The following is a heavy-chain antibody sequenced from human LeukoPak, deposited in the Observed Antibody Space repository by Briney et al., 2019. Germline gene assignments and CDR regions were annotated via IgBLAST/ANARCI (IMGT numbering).Heavy chain of an antibody. CDR2: IDYSGGST. V-gene: IGHV3-23*01. CDR1: GFTLSSYE. Sequence: GGSLRLSCTASGFTLSSYEMSWIRQAPGKGLEWVSSIDYSGGSTYYADSVKGRFTISRDNSKNTLYLQLNSPRGDDTAVYYCASNSGWYGVSWGQGTLVTVSS. D-gene: IGHD6-19*01. CDR3: ASNSGWYGVS. J-gene: IGHJ4*02.